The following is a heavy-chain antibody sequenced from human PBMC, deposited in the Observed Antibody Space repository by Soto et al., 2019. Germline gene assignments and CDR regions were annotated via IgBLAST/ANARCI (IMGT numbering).Heavy chain of an antibody. CDR3: AKRYSSSFGGFDY. V-gene: IGHV3-23*01. Sequence: EVQLLESGGGLVQPGGSLRLSCAASGFTFSSYAMSWVRQSPGKGLEWVSAISGSGGSTYYADSVKGRFTISRDNSKNTVYLQMNSLRAEDTAVYYCAKRYSSSFGGFDYWGQGTLVTVSS. CDR1: GFTFSSYA. D-gene: IGHD6-6*01. J-gene: IGHJ4*02. CDR2: ISGSGGST.